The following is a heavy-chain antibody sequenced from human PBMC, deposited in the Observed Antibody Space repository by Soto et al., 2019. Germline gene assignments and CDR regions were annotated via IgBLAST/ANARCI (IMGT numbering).Heavy chain of an antibody. CDR3: TRDASRDSSARGWFDP. Sequence: GGSLRLSCAASGFTFRSFTMNWVRQAPGKGLEWVSTISSDSAYIYYTAALRGRFTISRDNAKNSLHLQMNSLRAEDTAVYYCTRDASRDSSARGWFDPWGPGTLVTVCS. J-gene: IGHJ5*02. CDR1: GFTFRSFT. D-gene: IGHD6-13*01. V-gene: IGHV3-21*01. CDR2: ISSDSAYI.